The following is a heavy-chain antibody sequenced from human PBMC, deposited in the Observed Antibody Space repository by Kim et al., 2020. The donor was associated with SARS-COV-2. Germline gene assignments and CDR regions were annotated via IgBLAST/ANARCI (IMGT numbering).Heavy chain of an antibody. D-gene: IGHD1-26*01. V-gene: IGHV4-39*01. Sequence: SETLSLTCTVSGGSISSSSYYWGWIRQPPGKGLEWIGSIYYSGSTYYNPSLKSRVTISVDTSKNQFSLKLSSVTAADTAVYYCARHSPSADMWWELLPHFYYWGQGTLVTVSS. CDR2: IYYSGST. CDR3: ARHSPSADMWWELLPHFYY. J-gene: IGHJ4*02. CDR1: GGSISSSSYY.